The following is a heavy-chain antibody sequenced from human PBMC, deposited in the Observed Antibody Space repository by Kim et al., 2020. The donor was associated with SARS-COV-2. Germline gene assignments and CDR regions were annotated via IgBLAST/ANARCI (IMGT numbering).Heavy chain of an antibody. J-gene: IGHJ4*02. Sequence: NYAQKYQNRDHMTRDMSTSTAYMELSSLRSEDTAVYYCAARQGFSPFDYWGQGTLVTVSS. V-gene: IGHV1-58*01. CDR3: AARQGFSPFDY.